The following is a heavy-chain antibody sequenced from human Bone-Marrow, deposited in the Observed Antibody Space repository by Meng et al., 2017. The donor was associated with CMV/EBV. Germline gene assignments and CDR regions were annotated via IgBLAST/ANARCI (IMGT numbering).Heavy chain of an antibody. CDR2: IYYSRDA. CDR1: GGSISSGNYC. Sequence: TVSGGSISSGNYCWSWIRQHPKEGLGWMECIYYSRDAYYSPSHGGRLGISVDTYKHQFSLHLSSVTAANAAVYYYAGEEFSLGGFDLWGRGTLVTVSS. D-gene: IGHD3-10*01. V-gene: IGHV4-30-4*01. J-gene: IGHJ2*01. CDR3: AGEEFSLGGFDL.